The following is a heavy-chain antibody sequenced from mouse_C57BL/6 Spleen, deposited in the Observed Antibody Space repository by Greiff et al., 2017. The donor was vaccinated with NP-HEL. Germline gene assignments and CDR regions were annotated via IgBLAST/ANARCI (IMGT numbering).Heavy chain of an antibody. D-gene: IGHD2-5*01. V-gene: IGHV1-81*01. Sequence: QVHVKQSGAELARPGASVKLSCKASGYTFTSYGISWVKQRTGQGLEWIGKIYPRSGNTYYNEKFKGKATLTADKSSSTAYMELRSLTSEDSAVYFCAYSNSAWFAYWGQGTLVTVSA. J-gene: IGHJ3*01. CDR3: AYSNSAWFAY. CDR2: IYPRSGNT. CDR1: GYTFTSYG.